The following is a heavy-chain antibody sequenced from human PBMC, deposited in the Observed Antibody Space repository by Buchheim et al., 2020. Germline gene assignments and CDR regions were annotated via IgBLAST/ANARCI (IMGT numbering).Heavy chain of an antibody. CDR3: AKGAGWYNV. D-gene: IGHD1-1*01. CDR2: VYYTGKT. Sequence: QVQLQESGPGLVKPSETLSLTCTVSGDSISSDYWSWLRQPPGKGLEWIAYVYYTGKTNYNPSLKGRVTISLDTSKKQFSLNLNSVTAADTAVYYCAKGAGWYNVWGQGTL. CDR1: GDSISSDY. V-gene: IGHV4-59*01. J-gene: IGHJ4*02.